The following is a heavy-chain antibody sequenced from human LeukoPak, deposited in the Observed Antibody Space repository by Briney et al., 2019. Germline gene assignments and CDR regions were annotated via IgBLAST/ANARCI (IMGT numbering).Heavy chain of an antibody. J-gene: IGHJ4*02. Sequence: GGSLRLSCAASGFTFSSYEMNWVRQAPGKGLEWVSYISSSGGTIYYADSVKGRLTISRDNAKNSLYLQMNSLRAEDTAVYYCARAKMTTAGGVFDYWGQGTLVTVSS. CDR1: GFTFSSYE. CDR3: ARAKMTTAGGVFDY. D-gene: IGHD6-13*01. CDR2: ISSSGGTI. V-gene: IGHV3-48*03.